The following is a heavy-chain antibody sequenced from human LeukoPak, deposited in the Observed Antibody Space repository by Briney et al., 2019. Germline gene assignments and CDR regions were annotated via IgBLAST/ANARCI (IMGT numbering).Heavy chain of an antibody. CDR1: GGSISSSSYY. CDR3: GRVLKRRITLDRELIYMDV. Sequence: SETLSLTCTVSGGSISSSSYYWGWIRQPPGKGLEWIGSIYHSGSTYYNPSLKSRVTISVGTSKNQFSLKLRSVTAADTAVYYCGRVLKRRITLDRELIYMDVWGKGTTVTISS. CDR2: IYHSGST. V-gene: IGHV4-39*07. J-gene: IGHJ6*03. D-gene: IGHD3-10*01.